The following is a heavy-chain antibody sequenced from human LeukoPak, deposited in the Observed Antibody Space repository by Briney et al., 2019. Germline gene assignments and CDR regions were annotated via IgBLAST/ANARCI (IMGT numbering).Heavy chain of an antibody. D-gene: IGHD2-21*02. Sequence: GGSLRLSCAASGFTFTYSMNWVRQAPGKGLEWVSSISSSGSYIYYADSVKGRFTISRDNAKNSLYLQMNSLRAEDTAVYYCAREGVPAKWFFDYWGQGTLVTVSS. CDR2: ISSSGSYI. J-gene: IGHJ4*02. CDR1: GFTFTYS. V-gene: IGHV3-21*01. CDR3: AREGVPAKWFFDY.